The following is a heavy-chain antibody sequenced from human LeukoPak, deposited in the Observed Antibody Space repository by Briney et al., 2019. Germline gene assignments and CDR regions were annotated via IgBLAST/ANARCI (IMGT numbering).Heavy chain of an antibody. Sequence: PGGSLRLSCAASGFTFSSYWMHWVRQAPGKGLVWVSRISIDGSSTNYADSVEGRFTISRDNAKNTLYLQMDSLRAEDTAVYYCARGSYSSNCDFWGQGTLVTVSS. D-gene: IGHD6-13*01. CDR3: ARGSYSSNCDF. V-gene: IGHV3-74*01. CDR2: ISIDGSST. CDR1: GFTFSSYW. J-gene: IGHJ4*02.